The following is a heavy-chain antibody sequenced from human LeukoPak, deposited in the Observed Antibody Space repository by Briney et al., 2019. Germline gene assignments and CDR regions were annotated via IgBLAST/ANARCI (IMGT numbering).Heavy chain of an antibody. CDR1: GFTFSSYA. Sequence: GGSLRLSCAASGFTFSSYAMSWVRQAPGKGLEWVSAISGSGGSTYYADSVKGRFTISRGNSKNTLYLQMNSLRAEDTAVYYCAREQLPRGKGNYYYYYMDVWGKGTTVTVSS. V-gene: IGHV3-23*01. D-gene: IGHD6-6*01. CDR2: ISGSGGST. J-gene: IGHJ6*03. CDR3: AREQLPRGKGNYYYYYMDV.